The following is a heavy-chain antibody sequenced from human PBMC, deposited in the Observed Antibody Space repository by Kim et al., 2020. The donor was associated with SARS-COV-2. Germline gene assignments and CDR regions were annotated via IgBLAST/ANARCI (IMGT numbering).Heavy chain of an antibody. V-gene: IGHV3-9*01. D-gene: IGHD4-17*01. J-gene: IGHJ4*02. CDR1: GFTFDDYA. Sequence: GGSLRLSCAASGFTFDDYAMHWVRQAPGKGPEWVSGISWNSGSIGYADSVKGRFTISRDNAKNSLYLQMNSLRAEDTALYYCAKVGPPYGYFDYWGQGTLVTVSS. CDR3: AKVGPPYGYFDY. CDR2: ISWNSGSI.